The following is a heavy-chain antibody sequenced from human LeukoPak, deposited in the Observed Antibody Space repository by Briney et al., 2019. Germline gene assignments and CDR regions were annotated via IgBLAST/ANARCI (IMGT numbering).Heavy chain of an antibody. CDR2: IKEDGSEK. D-gene: IGHD4-17*01. V-gene: IGHV3-7*01. CDR3: ASLNDYGDYAEEESATDI. CDR1: GFTFSYYW. J-gene: IGHJ3*02. Sequence: GVSLRLSCAASGFTFSYYWMSWVRQAPGKGLEWVANIKEDGSEKYYVDSVKGRFTISRDNAKNSLYLQMSSLRAEDTAVYYCASLNDYGDYAEEESATDIWGQGTMVTVSS.